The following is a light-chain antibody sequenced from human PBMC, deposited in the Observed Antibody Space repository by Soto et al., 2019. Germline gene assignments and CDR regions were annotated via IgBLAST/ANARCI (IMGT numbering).Light chain of an antibody. Sequence: DIVMTQSPDSLAVSLGERATINCKSSQTVLYSSINRNCLAWYQQKPGQPPKLLIYWASMRESGVPDRVSGSESGTDCALPISCLQAEDVAIYYGQQYYTVPPTFGQWTKVDIK. J-gene: IGKJ1*01. CDR3: QQYYTVPPT. CDR1: QTVLYSSINRNC. V-gene: IGKV4-1*01. CDR2: WAS.